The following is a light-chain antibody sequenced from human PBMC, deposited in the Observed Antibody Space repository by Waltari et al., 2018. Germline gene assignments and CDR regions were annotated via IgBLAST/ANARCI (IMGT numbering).Light chain of an antibody. CDR1: SSDVGDYNL. Sequence: QSALTQPASVSGSPGQSITISCTGTSSDVGDYNLVSWYQQHAGQVPKLIIYEVNKRPPGFSTRFSGSRSGNTASLTISGLQAEDEATYFCGSYAGTTAWLFGGGTKVTVL. CDR3: GSYAGTTAWL. V-gene: IGLV2-23*02. J-gene: IGLJ3*02. CDR2: EVN.